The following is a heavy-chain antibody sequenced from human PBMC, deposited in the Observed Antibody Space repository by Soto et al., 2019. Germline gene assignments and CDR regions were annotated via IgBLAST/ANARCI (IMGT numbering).Heavy chain of an antibody. Sequence: SETLSLTCTVSGGSISSYYWSWIRQPPGKGLEWIGYIYYSGSTNYNPSLKSRVTISVDTSKNQFSLKLSSVTAADTAVYYCAGENYDFWSGYYTADLYSDYWGQGTLVTVSS. D-gene: IGHD3-3*01. V-gene: IGHV4-59*08. J-gene: IGHJ4*02. CDR1: GGSISSYY. CDR3: AGENYDFWSGYYTADLYSDY. CDR2: IYYSGST.